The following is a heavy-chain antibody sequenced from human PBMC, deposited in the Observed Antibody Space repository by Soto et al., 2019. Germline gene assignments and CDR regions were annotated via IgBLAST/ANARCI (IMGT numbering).Heavy chain of an antibody. Sequence: EVQLVESGGGLVKPGGSLRLSCAASGFTFSSYSMNWVRQAPGKGLEWVSSIISSSSYIYYADSVKGRFTISRDNAKNSLYLQMNSLRAEDTAVYYCARDLIGGSLPDYWGQGTLVTVSS. CDR1: GFTFSSYS. J-gene: IGHJ4*02. V-gene: IGHV3-21*01. CDR3: ARDLIGGSLPDY. D-gene: IGHD2-8*01. CDR2: IISSSSYI.